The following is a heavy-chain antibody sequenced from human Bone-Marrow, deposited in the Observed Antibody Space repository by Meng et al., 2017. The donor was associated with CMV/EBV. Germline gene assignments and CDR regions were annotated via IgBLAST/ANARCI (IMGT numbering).Heavy chain of an antibody. V-gene: IGHV3-7*01. J-gene: IGHJ4*02. CDR2: IKEDGSEK. CDR1: GFTFSSYW. D-gene: IGHD3-10*01. Sequence: GESLKISCAPSGFTFSSYWMTWVRQAPGKGLEWVANIKEDGSEKYYGDSVRGRFTVSRDNAKNSLYLQMNSLRAEDTAVYYCATELAEGPFDYWGQGTLVTVSS. CDR3: ATELAEGPFDY.